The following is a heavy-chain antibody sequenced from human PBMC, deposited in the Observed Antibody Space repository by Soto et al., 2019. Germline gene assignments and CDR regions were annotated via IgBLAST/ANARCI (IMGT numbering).Heavy chain of an antibody. CDR1: GGSISSYY. D-gene: IGHD2-2*01. J-gene: IGHJ3*02. CDR2: IYYSGST. CDR3: ARVGHYCSSTSCCAFDI. V-gene: IGHV4-59*01. Sequence: QVQLQESGPGLVKPSETLSLTCTVSGGSISSYYWSWIRQPPGKGLEWIGYIYYSGSTNYNPSLKSRVTISVDTSKNQFSLKLSSVTAADTAVYYCARVGHYCSSTSCCAFDIWAKGQWSPSLQ.